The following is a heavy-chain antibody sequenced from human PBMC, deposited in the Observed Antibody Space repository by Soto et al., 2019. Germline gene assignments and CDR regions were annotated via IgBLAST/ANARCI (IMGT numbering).Heavy chain of an antibody. J-gene: IGHJ4*02. Sequence: GGSLRLSCAASGFTFSSYAMSWVRQAPGKGLEWVSAISGSGGSTYYADSVKGRFTISRDNSKNTLYLQMNSLRAEDTAVYYCAKGGSYYDLLYYFDYWGQGTLVTVSS. CDR3: AKGGSYYDLLYYFDY. V-gene: IGHV3-23*01. CDR2: ISGSGGST. D-gene: IGHD3-22*01. CDR1: GFTFSSYA.